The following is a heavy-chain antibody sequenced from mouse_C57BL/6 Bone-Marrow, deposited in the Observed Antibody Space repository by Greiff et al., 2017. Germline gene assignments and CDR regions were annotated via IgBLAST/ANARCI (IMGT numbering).Heavy chain of an antibody. J-gene: IGHJ1*03. CDR1: GYTFTSYG. V-gene: IGHV1-81*01. CDR3: ARHIYYYGSSWYFDV. D-gene: IGHD1-1*01. Sequence: QVQLQQPGAELVKPGASVKLSCKASGYTFTSYGISWVKQRTGQGLEWIGEIYPRSGNTYYNEKFKGKATLTADKSSSTAYMELRSLTSEDSAVYFCARHIYYYGSSWYFDVWGTGTTVTVSS. CDR2: IYPRSGNT.